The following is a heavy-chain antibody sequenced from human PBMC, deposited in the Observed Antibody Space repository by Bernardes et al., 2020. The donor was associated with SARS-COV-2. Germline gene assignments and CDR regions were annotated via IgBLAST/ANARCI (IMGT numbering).Heavy chain of an antibody. J-gene: IGHJ6*02. CDR2: INHSGST. V-gene: IGHV4-34*01. CDR3: ARFPGYGDYYYHGLDV. D-gene: IGHD5-12*01. Sequence: SETLSLTCVVYGGSFSGYYWSWIRQPPGKGLEWIGEINHSGSTNYNPSHKNRVTMSVDTSKNQFSLKLSSVTAADTAVYYCARFPGYGDYYYHGLDVWGQGTTVTVSS. CDR1: GGSFSGYY.